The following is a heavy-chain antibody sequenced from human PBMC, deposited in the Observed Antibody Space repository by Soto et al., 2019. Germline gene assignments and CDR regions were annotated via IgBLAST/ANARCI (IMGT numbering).Heavy chain of an antibody. J-gene: IGHJ4*02. CDR2: INAGNGNT. CDR1: GYTFFTYA. CDR3: ARGPGGPDGPGNY. Sequence: QVQLVQSGAEVKKPGASVKVSCKASGYTFFTYAMHWVRQAPGQRLEWMGWINAGNGNTKYSQKFQGRVTITRDTSASTAYMQQSSLRSEDTAVYYCARGPGGPDGPGNYWVQGTLVTVSS. V-gene: IGHV1-3*01. D-gene: IGHD2-15*01.